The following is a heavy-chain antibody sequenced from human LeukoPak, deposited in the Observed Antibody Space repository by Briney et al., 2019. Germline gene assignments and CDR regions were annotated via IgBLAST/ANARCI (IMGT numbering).Heavy chain of an antibody. CDR3: ATPAAGPGAEYSLY. CDR1: GFTFSSYS. CDR2: IDFTSRYI. Sequence: PGGSLRLPCAASGFTFSSYSMNWVRQAPGKGLEWVSSIDFTSRYIYNADSVKGRFTTSRDNAKNSLDLQMNSLKVEDTAVYYCATPAAGPGAEYSLYWGQGTLVIVSS. D-gene: IGHD6-13*01. J-gene: IGHJ1*01. V-gene: IGHV3-21*01.